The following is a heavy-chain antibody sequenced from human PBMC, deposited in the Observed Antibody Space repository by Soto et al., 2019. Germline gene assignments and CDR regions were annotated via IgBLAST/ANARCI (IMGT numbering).Heavy chain of an antibody. Sequence: GASVKVSCKASGYTFTSYGISWVRQAPGQGLEWMGWISAYNGNTNYAQKLQGRVTMTTDTSTSTAYMELRSLRSDDTAVYYCARGITGTSNWGGHYYYYYYMDGWGKGTKVTVSS. J-gene: IGHJ6*03. CDR3: ARGITGTSNWGGHYYYYYYMDG. CDR2: ISAYNGNT. D-gene: IGHD1-20*01. CDR1: GYTFTSYG. V-gene: IGHV1-18*01.